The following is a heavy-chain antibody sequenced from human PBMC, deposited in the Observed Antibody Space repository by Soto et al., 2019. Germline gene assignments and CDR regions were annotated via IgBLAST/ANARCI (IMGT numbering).Heavy chain of an antibody. CDR2: IWYDGSNK. J-gene: IGHJ4*02. CDR3: ARDGSLYYYDSSGSLTVPDY. V-gene: IGHV3-33*01. CDR1: GFTFSSYG. Sequence: PGGSLRLSCAASGFTFSSYGMHWVRQAPGKGLEWVAVIWYDGSNKYYADSVKGRFTISRDNSKNTLYLQMNSLRAEDTAVYYCARDGSLYYYDSSGSLTVPDYWGQGTLVTVSS. D-gene: IGHD3-22*01.